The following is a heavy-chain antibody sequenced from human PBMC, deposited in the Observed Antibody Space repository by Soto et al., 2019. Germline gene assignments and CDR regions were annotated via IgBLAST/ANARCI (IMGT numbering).Heavy chain of an antibody. J-gene: IGHJ4*02. V-gene: IGHV3-23*01. CDR3: AKAPLAVTGAGFDY. CDR1: GFTFSSYD. Sequence: EVQLLESGGGLVRPGGSLRLSCAASGFTFSSYDMSWVRQAPGKGLEWVSAISGSGNSPHYADSMKGRFTISRDNSNNTLYLQMHSLRAEDTAVYYCAKAPLAVTGAGFDYWGQGTLVTVSS. D-gene: IGHD6-19*01. CDR2: ISGSGNSP.